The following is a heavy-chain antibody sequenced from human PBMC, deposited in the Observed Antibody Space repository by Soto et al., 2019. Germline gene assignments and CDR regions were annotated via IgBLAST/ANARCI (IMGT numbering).Heavy chain of an antibody. CDR2: ISYDGSNK. V-gene: IGHV3-30-3*01. D-gene: IGHD6-19*01. CDR1: GFTFSSYA. CDR3: ARIAAVAGTSGSEYFQH. Sequence: QVQLVESGGGVVQPGRSLRLSCAASGFTFSSYAMHWVRQAPGKGLEWVAVISYDGSNKYYADSVKGRFTISRDNSKNTLYLQMNSLRAEDTAVYYWARIAAVAGTSGSEYFQHWGQGTLVTVSS. J-gene: IGHJ1*01.